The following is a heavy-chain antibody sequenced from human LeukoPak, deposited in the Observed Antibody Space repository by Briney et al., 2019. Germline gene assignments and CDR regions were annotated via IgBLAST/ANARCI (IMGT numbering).Heavy chain of an antibody. Sequence: PGGSLRLSCAASGFTFSSYGMHCVREAPGKGLEWVAVISYDGSNKYYADSVKGRFTISRDNSKNTLYLQMNSLRAEDTAVYYCATAPGYNADYWGQGTLVTVSS. D-gene: IGHD5-24*01. CDR3: ATAPGYNADY. V-gene: IGHV3-30*03. CDR2: ISYDGSNK. CDR1: GFTFSSYG. J-gene: IGHJ4*02.